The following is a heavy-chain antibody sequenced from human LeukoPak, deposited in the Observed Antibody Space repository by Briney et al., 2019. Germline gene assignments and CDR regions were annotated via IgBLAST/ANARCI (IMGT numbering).Heavy chain of an antibody. CDR3: ARAPITSPFYFDY. CDR2: INWSGGST. CDR1: GFAFDEHG. Sequence: RPGGSLRLSCTASGFAFDEHGMSWVRQVPGKGLEWVSGINWSGGSTGYADPLRGRFTISRDNARNSLYLQMDSLRAEDTALYYCARAPITSPFYFDYWGQGTLVTVSS. D-gene: IGHD2-2*01. V-gene: IGHV3-20*04. J-gene: IGHJ4*02.